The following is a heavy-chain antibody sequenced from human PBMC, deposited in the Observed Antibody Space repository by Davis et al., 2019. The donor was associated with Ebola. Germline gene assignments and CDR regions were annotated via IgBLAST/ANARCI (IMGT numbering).Heavy chain of an antibody. CDR1: GGSISSGGFH. CDR3: ARGRTEYYYDSSGYGVYWYFDL. Sequence: SETLSLTCTVSGGSISSGGFHWSWIRQPPGKGLEWIGEINHSGSTNYNPSLKSRVTISVDTSKNQFSLKLSSVTAADTAVYYCARGRTEYYYDSSGYGVYWYFDLWGRGTLVTVSS. CDR2: INHSGST. J-gene: IGHJ2*01. D-gene: IGHD3-22*01. V-gene: IGHV4-61*08.